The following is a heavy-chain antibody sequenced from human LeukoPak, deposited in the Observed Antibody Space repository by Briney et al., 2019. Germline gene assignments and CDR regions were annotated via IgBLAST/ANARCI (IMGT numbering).Heavy chain of an antibody. V-gene: IGHV5-51*01. CDR3: ARLQFLGGVIIPCDY. Sequence: GESLKISCKGSGYIFTSYWIGWVRPMPGKGLEWMGIIYPGDSDTRYSPSFQGQVTISADKSISTAYLQWSSLKASDTAMYYCARLQFLGGVIIPCDYWGQGTLVTVSS. CDR1: GYIFTSYW. CDR2: IYPGDSDT. J-gene: IGHJ4*02. D-gene: IGHD3-10*01.